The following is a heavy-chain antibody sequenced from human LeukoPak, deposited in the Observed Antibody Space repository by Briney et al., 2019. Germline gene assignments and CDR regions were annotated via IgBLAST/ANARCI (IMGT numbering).Heavy chain of an antibody. CDR3: TTVGGYYYYYCYMDV. CDR2: IKSKTDGGTT. D-gene: IGHD3-10*01. CDR1: GFTFSNAW. Sequence: GGSLRLSCAASGFTFSNAWMSWVRQAPGKGLEWVGRIKSKTDGGTTDYAAPVKGRFTISRDDSKNTLYLQMNSLKTEDTAVYYCTTVGGYYYYYCYMDVWGKGTTVTVSS. V-gene: IGHV3-15*01. J-gene: IGHJ6*03.